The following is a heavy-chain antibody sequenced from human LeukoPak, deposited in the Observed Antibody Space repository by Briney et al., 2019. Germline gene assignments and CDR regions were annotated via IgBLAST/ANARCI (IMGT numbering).Heavy chain of an antibody. V-gene: IGHV1-2*02. Sequence: ASVKVSCKASGYTFTGYYMHWVRQAPGQGLEWMGWINPNSGGTNYAQKFHGRVSMTRDTSLSTAYMELSSLRSDDTAVYCARGDKKENLSGPSGYFDPWGQGSLVTVSS. CDR1: GYTFTGYY. CDR2: INPNSGGT. D-gene: IGHD3-10*01. CDR3: ARGDKKENLSGPSGYFDP. J-gene: IGHJ5*02.